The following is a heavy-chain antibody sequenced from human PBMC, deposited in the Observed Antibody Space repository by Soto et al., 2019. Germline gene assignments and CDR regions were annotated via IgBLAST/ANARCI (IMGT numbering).Heavy chain of an antibody. CDR1: GFTFSSYW. D-gene: IGHD4-17*01. CDR3: ARELGYGDYVAFDI. Sequence: GGSLRLSCAASGFTFSSYWMSWVRQAPGKGLEWVANIKQDGSEKYYVDSVKGRFTISRDNAKNSLYLQMNSLRAEDTAVYYCARELGYGDYVAFDIWGQGTMVTVSS. V-gene: IGHV3-7*01. J-gene: IGHJ3*02. CDR2: IKQDGSEK.